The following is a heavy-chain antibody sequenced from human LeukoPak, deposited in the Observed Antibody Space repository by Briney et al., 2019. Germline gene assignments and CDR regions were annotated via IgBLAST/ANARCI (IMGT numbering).Heavy chain of an antibody. CDR1: GGSFSGYY. D-gene: IGHD3-10*01. J-gene: IGHJ6*03. CDR2: INHSGST. CDR3: ARRMRYYGSGSDYYYYMDV. Sequence: SETLSLTCAVYGGSFSGYYWSWIRQPPGKGLEWIGEINHSGSTDYNPSLKSRVTISVDASKNQFSLKLSSVTAADTAVYYCARRMRYYGSGSDYYYYMDVWGKGTTVTISS. V-gene: IGHV4-34*01.